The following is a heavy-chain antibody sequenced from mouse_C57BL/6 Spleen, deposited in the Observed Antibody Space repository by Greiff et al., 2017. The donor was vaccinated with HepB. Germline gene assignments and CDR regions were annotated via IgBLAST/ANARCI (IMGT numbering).Heavy chain of an antibody. Sequence: VKLVESGAELVRPGASVKLSCKASGYTFTDYYINWVKQRPGQGLEWIARIYPGSGNTYYNEKFKGKATLTAEKSSSTAYMQLSSLTSEDSAVYFCARGEGYYAMDYWGQGTSVTVSS. CDR2: IYPGSGNT. CDR3: ARGEGYYAMDY. V-gene: IGHV1-76*01. J-gene: IGHJ4*01. CDR1: GYTFTDYY.